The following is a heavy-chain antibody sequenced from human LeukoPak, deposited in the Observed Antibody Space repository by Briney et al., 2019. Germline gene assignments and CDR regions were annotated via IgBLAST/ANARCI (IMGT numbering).Heavy chain of an antibody. CDR3: AHSPSRCWFFYF. J-gene: IGHJ4*01. Sequence: SGPTLVKPTQTLTLTCTFSGFSLSTSGVGVGWIRQPPGKALEWLALIYWDDDERYSPSLKSRLTITKDTSKNQVVLTMANMDPVDTATCYWAHSPSRCWFFYFLGQGTLVTGSS. V-gene: IGHV2-5*02. CDR2: IYWDDDE. CDR1: GFSLSTSGVG. D-gene: IGHD6-19*01.